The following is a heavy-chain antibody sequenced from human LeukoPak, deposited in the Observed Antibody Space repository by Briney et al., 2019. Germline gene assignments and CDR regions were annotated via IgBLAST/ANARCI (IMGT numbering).Heavy chain of an antibody. CDR2: VSGSGGST. J-gene: IGHJ6*02. CDR1: GFSFSSYA. CDR3: AKSSHSSGWGFWGMDV. Sequence: GGSLRLSCAASGFSFSSYAMSWVRQAPGKGLEWVSAVSGSGGSTYYADSVKGRFTISRDNSKNTLYLQMNSLRAEDTVVYYCAKSSHSSGWGFWGMDVWGQGTTVTVSS. D-gene: IGHD6-19*01. V-gene: IGHV3-23*01.